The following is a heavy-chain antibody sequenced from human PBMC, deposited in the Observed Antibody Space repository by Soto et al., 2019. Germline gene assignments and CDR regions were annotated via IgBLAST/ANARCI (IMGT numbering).Heavy chain of an antibody. Sequence: PSETLSLTCTVSGVSISSGDYYWSWIRQPPGKGLEWIGYIYYSGSTYYNPSLKSRVTISVDTSKNQFSLKLSSVTAADTAVYYCARDLMRTGTELYYYYYGMDVWGQGTTVTVSS. D-gene: IGHD1-1*01. CDR3: ARDLMRTGTELYYYYYGMDV. J-gene: IGHJ6*02. V-gene: IGHV4-30-4*01. CDR2: IYYSGST. CDR1: GVSISSGDYY.